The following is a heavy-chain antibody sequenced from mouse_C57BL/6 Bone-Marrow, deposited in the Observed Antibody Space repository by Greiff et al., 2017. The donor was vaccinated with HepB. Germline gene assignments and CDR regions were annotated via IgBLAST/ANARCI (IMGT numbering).Heavy chain of an antibody. J-gene: IGHJ4*01. D-gene: IGHD1-1*01. V-gene: IGHV3-6*01. CDR2: ISYDGSN. CDR1: GYSITSGYN. CDR3: AREGEGYYDYAMDY. Sequence: EVKLQESGPGLVKPSQSLSLTCSVTGYSITSGYNWNWIRQFPGNKLEWMGYISYDGSNNYNPSLKNRISITRDTSKNQFFLKLNSVTTEDTATYYCAREGEGYYDYAMDYWGQGTSVTVSS.